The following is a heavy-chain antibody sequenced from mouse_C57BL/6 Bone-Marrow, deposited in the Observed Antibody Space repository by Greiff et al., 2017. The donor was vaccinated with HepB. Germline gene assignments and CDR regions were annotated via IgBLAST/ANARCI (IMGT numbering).Heavy chain of an antibody. CDR2: ITHSGET. Sequence: VQLKESGPGLVKPSQSLFLTCSITGFPITSGYYWILIRQSPGKPLEWMGYITHSGETFYNPSLQSPISITRDTSKNQFFLQLNSVTTEDTAMYYCAGDTYYGSSYDWYFDVWGTGTTVTVSS. V-gene: IGHV12-3*01. CDR1: GFPITSGYY. J-gene: IGHJ1*03. D-gene: IGHD1-1*01. CDR3: AGDTYYGSSYDWYFDV.